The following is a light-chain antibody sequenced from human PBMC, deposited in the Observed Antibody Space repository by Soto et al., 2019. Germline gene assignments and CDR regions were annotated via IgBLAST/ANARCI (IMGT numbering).Light chain of an antibody. V-gene: IGKV1-39*01. CDR1: QSISSY. CDR2: AAS. J-gene: IGKJ2*01. CDR3: QQSSTAIYT. Sequence: DIQMTQSPSSLSASVGDRVTITCRASQSISSYLNWYQQKPGKAPKLLIYAASSLQSGVPSRFSGSGSGTDFTLTISSLQPEDFATYYCQQSSTAIYTFGQWTKLAIK.